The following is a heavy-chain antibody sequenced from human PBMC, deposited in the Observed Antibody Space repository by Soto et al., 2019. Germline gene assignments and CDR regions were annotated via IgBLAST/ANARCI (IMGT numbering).Heavy chain of an antibody. J-gene: IGHJ5*01. CDR3: ARGHLSFDS. CDR1: GFTFSDHF. Sequence: EVPLVESGGGLVQPGGSLRLSCAVSGFTFSDHFMDWVRQAPGKGLEWIARSRNKANGYSTVYAASVKGRFTISRDESENSLYLQMDSRKTEDTAVYFCARGHLSFDSWGHGTLVTVSS. V-gene: IGHV3-72*01. CDR2: SRNKANGYST.